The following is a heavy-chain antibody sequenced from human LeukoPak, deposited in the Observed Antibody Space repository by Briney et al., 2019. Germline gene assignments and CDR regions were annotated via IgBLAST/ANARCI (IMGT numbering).Heavy chain of an antibody. CDR3: ARGLAAAGTGWFDP. J-gene: IGHJ5*02. CDR1: GGSISSYY. Sequence: WETLSLTCTVSGGSISSYYWSWIRQPPGRGRECLGYIFYSGSPNYNPPLKSRVTISVDMSKNQFSLKLGSVTAADTAVYYCARGLAAAGTGWFDPWGQGTLVTVSS. D-gene: IGHD6-13*01. V-gene: IGHV4-59*01. CDR2: IFYSGSP.